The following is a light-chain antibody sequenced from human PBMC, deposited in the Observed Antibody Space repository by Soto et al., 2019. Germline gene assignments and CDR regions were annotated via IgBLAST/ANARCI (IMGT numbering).Light chain of an antibody. CDR2: DAS. Sequence: EIVLTQSPATLSLSPGERATLSCRASQSVSSYLAWFQQKPGQAPRLLIYDASNRATGIPARFSGSGSGTDFTRTISSLEPEDFAVYYCQQRSNFGQGTRLEIK. J-gene: IGKJ5*01. CDR3: QQRSN. CDR1: QSVSSY. V-gene: IGKV3-11*01.